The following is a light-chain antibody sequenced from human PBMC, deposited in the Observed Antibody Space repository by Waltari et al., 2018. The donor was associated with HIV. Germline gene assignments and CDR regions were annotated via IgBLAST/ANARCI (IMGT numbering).Light chain of an antibody. CDR3: SSDGGTSAGGSRKFYVI. CDR2: DVN. J-gene: IGLJ2*01. V-gene: IGLV2-8*01. CDR1: RHAIAVSKF. Sequence: QSALTQPPSTYGSPGRSGSIPCTGPRHAIAVSKFVSCYQQHPGKAPRLIISDVNKRPSGVPNRFSGSKSGNTASLTVSGLQAEDEATYYCSSDGGTSAGGSRKFYVIFGGGTKLTVL.